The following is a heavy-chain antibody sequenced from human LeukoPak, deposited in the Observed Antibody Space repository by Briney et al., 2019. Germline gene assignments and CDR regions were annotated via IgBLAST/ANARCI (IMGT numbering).Heavy chain of an antibody. Sequence: PSETLSLTCTVSGGSISSYFLSWIPQPPGKGREWFGYIYYSGSTNYTPPLKSRVTISVDTSKNQFSLKLSSVTAADTAVYYCARVLVRGVVRYAFDIWGQGTMVTVSS. V-gene: IGHV4-59*01. CDR3: ARVLVRGVVRYAFDI. J-gene: IGHJ3*02. CDR2: IYYSGST. CDR1: GGSISSYF. D-gene: IGHD3-10*01.